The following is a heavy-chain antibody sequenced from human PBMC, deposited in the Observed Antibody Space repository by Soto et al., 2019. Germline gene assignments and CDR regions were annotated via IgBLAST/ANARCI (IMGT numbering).Heavy chain of an antibody. CDR2: IRSTAYGGTT. J-gene: IGHJ6*02. V-gene: IGHV3-49*03. CDR1: GFTFGDYA. D-gene: IGHD3-9*01. Sequence: GGSLRLSCTASGFTFGDYAMSWFRQAPGKGLEWVGFIRSTAYGGTTEYAASVKGRFTISRDDSKSIAYLQMNSLKTEDTAVYYCTRVCTYYDILTGYSDDYGMDVWGQGTTVTVSS. CDR3: TRVCTYYDILTGYSDDYGMDV.